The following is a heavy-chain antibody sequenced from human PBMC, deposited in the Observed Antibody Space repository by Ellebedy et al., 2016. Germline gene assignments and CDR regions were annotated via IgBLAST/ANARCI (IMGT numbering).Heavy chain of an antibody. Sequence: GSLRLXXTVSGGSVSSGSYYWSWIRQPPGKGLEWIGYIYYSGSTNYNPSLKSRVTISVDTSKNQFSLKLSSVTAADTAVYYCARMGIAAAGTSGYYYGMDVWGQGTTVTVSS. V-gene: IGHV4-61*01. CDR1: GGSVSSGSYY. J-gene: IGHJ6*02. D-gene: IGHD6-13*01. CDR3: ARMGIAAAGTSGYYYGMDV. CDR2: IYYSGST.